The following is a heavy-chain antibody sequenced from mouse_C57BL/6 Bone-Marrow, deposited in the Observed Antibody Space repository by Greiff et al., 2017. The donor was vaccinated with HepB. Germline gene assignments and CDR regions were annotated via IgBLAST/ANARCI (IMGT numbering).Heavy chain of an antibody. D-gene: IGHD2-4*01. V-gene: IGHV1-54*01. CDR2: INPGSGGT. CDR1: GYAFTNYL. Sequence: QVQLQQSGAELVRPGTSVKVSCKASGYAFTNYLIEWVKQRPGQGLEWIGVINPGSGGTNYNEKFKGKATLTADKSSSTAYMQLSSLTSEDSAVYFCAREGLRHAMDYWGQGTSVTVSS. CDR3: AREGLRHAMDY. J-gene: IGHJ4*01.